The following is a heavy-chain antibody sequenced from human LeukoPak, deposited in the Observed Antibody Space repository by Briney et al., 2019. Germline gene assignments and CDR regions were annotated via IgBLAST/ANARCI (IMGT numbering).Heavy chain of an antibody. D-gene: IGHD6-13*01. CDR3: ARSAYSSSWSDYFDY. CDR1: GGSFSGYY. V-gene: IGHV4-34*01. J-gene: IGHJ4*02. CDR2: INHSGTT. Sequence: SETLSLTCAVYGGSFSGYYWSWIRQPPGKGLEWIGEINHSGTTYYNPSLTSRVTISVDTSKNQFFLKLNSVTAADTAMYYCARSAYSSSWSDYFDYWGQGTLVTVSS.